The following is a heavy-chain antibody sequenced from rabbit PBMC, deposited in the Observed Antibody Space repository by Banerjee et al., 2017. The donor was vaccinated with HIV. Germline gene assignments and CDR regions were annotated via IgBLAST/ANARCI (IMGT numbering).Heavy chain of an antibody. CDR2: INTATAKA. CDR3: GRDLAGAIGWNFNL. D-gene: IGHD4-1*01. V-gene: IGHV1S45*01. CDR1: GVSLNDKDV. J-gene: IGHJ4*01. Sequence: EQLGESGGGLGKPEGSVTLTCKASGVSLNDKDVMCWVRQAPGKGLEWIACINTATAKAVYASWAKGRLTISKTSSTTVTLQMTSLTGADTATYFCGRDLAGAIGWNFNLRGPGTLVTVS.